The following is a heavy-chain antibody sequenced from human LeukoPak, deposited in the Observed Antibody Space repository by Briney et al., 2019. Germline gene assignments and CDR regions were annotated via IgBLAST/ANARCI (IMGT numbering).Heavy chain of an antibody. V-gene: IGHV3-30*04. CDR2: ISYDGSNE. CDR1: GFTFSSYV. D-gene: IGHD4-17*01. Sequence: GGSLRLSCAASGFTFSSYVMHWVRQAPGKGLEWVAIISYDGSNEYYADSVKGRFTISRDNSKNTLYLQMNSLRAADTAVYYCATLMSGYGDYGGRGQYYFDYWGQGTLVTVSS. CDR3: ATLMSGYGDYGGRGQYYFDY. J-gene: IGHJ4*02.